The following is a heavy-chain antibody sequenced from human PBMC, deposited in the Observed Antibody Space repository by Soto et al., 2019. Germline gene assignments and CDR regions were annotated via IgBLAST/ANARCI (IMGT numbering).Heavy chain of an antibody. V-gene: IGHV1-2*02. CDR3: ASAPPSYGISGYLEV. J-gene: IGHJ4*02. D-gene: IGHD3-22*01. CDR1: GHYFSGYY. Sequence: QVQLVQSGAEVKKTGASVKVSCEAPGHYFSGYYMYWVRQAPGHGLEWMGWINLNSGGTNYAPKFQGRVTMPRDTSITTGDMDMRGLTSDETAVYYCASAPPSYGISGYLEVWGLGTLVTVSS. CDR2: INLNSGGT.